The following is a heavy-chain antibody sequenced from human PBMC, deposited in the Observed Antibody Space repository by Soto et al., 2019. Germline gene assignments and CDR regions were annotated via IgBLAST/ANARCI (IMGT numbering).Heavy chain of an antibody. CDR2: TYYRSKWYN. D-gene: IGHD2-2*01. J-gene: IGHJ6*02. V-gene: IGHV6-1*01. CDR1: GDSVSSNSAA. Sequence: PSQTLSLTCALSGDSVSSNSAAWNWIRQSPSRGLEWLGRTYYRSKWYNDYAVSVKSRITINPDTSKNQFSLQLNSVTPEDTAVYYCARAGYCSSTSCYSPLYYHGMDVWGQGTTVTVSS. CDR3: ARAGYCSSTSCYSPLYYHGMDV.